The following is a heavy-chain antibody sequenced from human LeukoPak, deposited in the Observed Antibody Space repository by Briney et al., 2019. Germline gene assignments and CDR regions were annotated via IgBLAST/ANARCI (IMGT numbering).Heavy chain of an antibody. CDR3: ARPSIGFWSGYYTPFDY. Sequence: EASVTVSCKASGGTFSSYAFSWVRQAPGQALEGMGVIIPIFCTSNYLQKLQGRVTINANGSTSTAYMEPNTLRSEDTAVYYCARPSIGFWSGYYTPFDYWGQGTLVTVSS. D-gene: IGHD3-3*01. J-gene: IGHJ4*02. CDR1: GGTFSSYA. CDR2: IIPIFCTS. V-gene: IGHV1-69*13.